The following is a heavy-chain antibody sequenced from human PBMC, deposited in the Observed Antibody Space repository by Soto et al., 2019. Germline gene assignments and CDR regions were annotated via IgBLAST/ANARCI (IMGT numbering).Heavy chain of an antibody. CDR1: GRSVSRVRYY. CDR3: AASISIFGVVAF. CDR2: VNYSGST. J-gene: IGHJ4*02. D-gene: IGHD3-3*01. Sequence: PSETLSLTCNVSGRSVSRVRYYWSWIRQSPGKGLEWIGYVNYSGSTNYNPSLKSRVTISVDTSKNQFSLKLRSVTAADTAVYYCAASISIFGVVAFWGQGTLVTVSS. V-gene: IGHV4-61*01.